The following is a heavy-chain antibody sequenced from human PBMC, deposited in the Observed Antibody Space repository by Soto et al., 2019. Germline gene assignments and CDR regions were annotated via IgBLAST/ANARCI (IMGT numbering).Heavy chain of an antibody. CDR2: IYYSGST. D-gene: IGHD2-15*01. CDR1: GGSISSSSYY. CDR3: ARHGYCSGGSCYPLAYYFDY. Sequence: SETLSLTCTVSGGSISSSSYYWGWIRQPPGKGLEWIGSIYYSGSTYYNPSLKSRVTISVDTSKNQFSLKLSSVTAADTAVYYCARHGYCSGGSCYPLAYYFDYWGQGTLVTVSS. V-gene: IGHV4-39*01. J-gene: IGHJ4*02.